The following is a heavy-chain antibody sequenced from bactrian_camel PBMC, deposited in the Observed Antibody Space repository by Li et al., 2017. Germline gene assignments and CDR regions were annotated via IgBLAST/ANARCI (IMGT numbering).Heavy chain of an antibody. V-gene: IGHV3S53*01. D-gene: IGHD3*01. CDR3: AAGGGNDDFCFTGERSMDY. Sequence: HVQLVESGGGSVQTGGSLRLSCFASAYTYQMAWFRQAPGKEREGVAAIYGAGSPIYANSVKGRFSLSRDTAKRTLNLQMNSLKPEDTANYYCAAGGGNDDFCFTGERSMDYWGQGTQVTVS. CDR1: AYTYQ. CDR2: IYGAGSP. J-gene: IGHJ4*01.